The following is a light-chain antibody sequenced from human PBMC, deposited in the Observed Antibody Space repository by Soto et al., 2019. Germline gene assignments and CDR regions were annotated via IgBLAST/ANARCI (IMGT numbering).Light chain of an antibody. V-gene: IGLV1-40*01. CDR3: QSYDSSLSDVV. Sequence: QSVLTQPPSVSGAPGQRVTISCTGSSSNLGAAYDVHWYQQVPGKAPKLLIYGNTIRPSGVPDRFSGSKSGTSASLAITGLQAEDEADYYCQSYDSSLSDVVFGGGTQLTVL. J-gene: IGLJ2*01. CDR1: SSNLGAAYD. CDR2: GNT.